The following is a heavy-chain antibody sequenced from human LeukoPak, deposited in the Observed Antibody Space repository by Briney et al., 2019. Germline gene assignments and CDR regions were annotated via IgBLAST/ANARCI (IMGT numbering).Heavy chain of an antibody. CDR2: ISSSSSYI. CDR1: GFTFSSYS. CDR3: ARDSQYCGGDCYPDAFDI. D-gene: IGHD2-21*02. J-gene: IGHJ3*02. Sequence: GGSLRLSCAASGFTFSSYSMNWVRQAPGKGLEGVSSISSSSSYIYYADSVKGRFTISRDNAKNSLYLQMNSLRAEDTAVYYCARDSQYCGGDCYPDAFDIWGQGTMVTVSS. V-gene: IGHV3-21*01.